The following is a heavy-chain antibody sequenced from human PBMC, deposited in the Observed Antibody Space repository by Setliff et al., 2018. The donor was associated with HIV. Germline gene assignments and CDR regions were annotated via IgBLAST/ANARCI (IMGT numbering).Heavy chain of an antibody. V-gene: IGHV4-4*08. D-gene: IGHD3-10*01. CDR2: IYPNGSP. Sequence: SETLSLTCTVSGGSINNYYWSWIRQPPGKGLEWIGYIYPNGSPDYPSGNIVYNPSFRSRVTLSLDASKNQFSLKLTSVTAADAAVYYCTGDYNSGSYRFDYWGQGTPVTVSS. J-gene: IGHJ4*02. CDR1: GGSINNYY. CDR3: TGDYNSGSYRFDY.